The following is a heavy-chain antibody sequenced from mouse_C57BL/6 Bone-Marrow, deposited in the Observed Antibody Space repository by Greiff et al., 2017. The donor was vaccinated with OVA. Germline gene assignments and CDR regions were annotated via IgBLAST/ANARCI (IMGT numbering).Heavy chain of an antibody. CDR1: GYTFTDYE. Sequence: QVQLKQSGAELVRPGASVTLSCKASGYTFTDYEMHWVKQTPVHGLEWIGAIDPETGGTAYNQKFKDKATLTADKSSSTAYMQLSSLTYEDSAVYYCASPYYYGSYWGQGTLVTVSA. D-gene: IGHD1-1*01. CDR2: IDPETGGT. CDR3: ASPYYYGSY. V-gene: IGHV1-15*01. J-gene: IGHJ3*01.